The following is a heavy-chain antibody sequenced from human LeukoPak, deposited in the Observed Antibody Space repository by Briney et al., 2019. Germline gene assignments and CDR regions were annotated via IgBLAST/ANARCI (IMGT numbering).Heavy chain of an antibody. CDR1: GGSFSGYY. Sequence: ASETLSLTCAVYGGSFSGYYWSWIRQPPGKGLEWIGEINHSGSTNYNPSLKSRVTISVDTSKNQFSPKLSSVTAADTAVYYCASGSHPMVRGVHYYWGQGTLVTVSS. J-gene: IGHJ4*02. CDR3: ASGSHPMVRGVHYY. D-gene: IGHD3-10*01. CDR2: INHSGST. V-gene: IGHV4-34*01.